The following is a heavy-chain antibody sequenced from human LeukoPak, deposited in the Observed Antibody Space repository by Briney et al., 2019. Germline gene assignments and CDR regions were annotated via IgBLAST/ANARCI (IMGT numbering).Heavy chain of an antibody. CDR2: IYPGGSDT. CDR1: GYSFTSYW. V-gene: IGHV5-51*01. Sequence: GESLKISCKGSGYSFTSYWIGWVRQMPGKGLEWMGIIYPGGSDTRYSPSFQGQVTISADKSISTAYLQWSSLKASDTAMYYCARLAGYCTNGVCHTDAFDIWGQGTMVTVSS. CDR3: ARLAGYCTNGVCHTDAFDI. J-gene: IGHJ3*02. D-gene: IGHD2-8*01.